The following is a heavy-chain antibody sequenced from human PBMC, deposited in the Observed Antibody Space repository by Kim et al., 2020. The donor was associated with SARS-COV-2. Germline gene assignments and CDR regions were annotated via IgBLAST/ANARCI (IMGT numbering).Heavy chain of an antibody. Sequence: SGPTLVKPTQTLTLTCTFSGFSLSSGGVAVNWIRQPPGKALEWLALIYWDDDQRYSPSLKSRLTITKDSSKNQVVLTMTDMDPVDTATYFCAHRRFIKGCNSGWSFDYWGQGLLVTVSS. J-gene: IGHJ4*02. D-gene: IGHD6-19*01. CDR2: IYWDDDQ. CDR3: AHRRFIKGCNSGWSFDY. V-gene: IGHV2-5*02. CDR1: GFSLSSGGVA.